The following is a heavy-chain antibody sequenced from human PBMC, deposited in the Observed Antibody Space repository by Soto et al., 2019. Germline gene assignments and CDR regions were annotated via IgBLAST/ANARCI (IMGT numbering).Heavy chain of an antibody. D-gene: IGHD3-9*01. CDR1: GGSVNNKTYY. CDR2: VYYSGTT. CDR3: ARTTAVPNTLRSRYFFDF. V-gene: IGHV4-61*01. J-gene: IGHJ4*02. Sequence: SETLSLTCSVSGGSVNNKTYYWSWIRQPPGKRLEWIGYVYYSGTTNYNPSLKSRVTISIGMSKNQFSLRLSSVTAADTALYYCARTTAVPNTLRSRYFFDFWGQGTLVTVS.